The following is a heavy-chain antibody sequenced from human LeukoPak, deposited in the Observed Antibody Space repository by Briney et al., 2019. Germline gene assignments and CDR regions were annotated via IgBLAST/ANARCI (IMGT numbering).Heavy chain of an antibody. Sequence: GGSLRLSCAASGFTFSSYAMSWVRQAPGKGLEWVSAISGSGGSTYYADSVKGRFTISRDNSKNTLYLQMNSLRAEDTAVNYCAKGYYKYYYYGMDVWGQGTTVTVSS. J-gene: IGHJ6*02. CDR1: GFTFSSYA. D-gene: IGHD3-22*01. CDR3: AKGYYKYYYYGMDV. CDR2: ISGSGGST. V-gene: IGHV3-23*01.